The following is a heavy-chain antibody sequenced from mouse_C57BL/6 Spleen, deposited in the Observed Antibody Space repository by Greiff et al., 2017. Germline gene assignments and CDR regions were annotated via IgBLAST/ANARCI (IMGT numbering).Heavy chain of an antibody. CDR2: IDPEDGET. CDR3: ARTLTGSAWFAY. CDR1: GFNIKDYY. Sequence: EVKLMESGAELVKPGASVKLSCTASGFNIKDYYMHWVKQRTEQGLEWIGRIDPEDGETKYAPKFQGKATITADTSSNTAYLQLSSLTSEDTAVYYCARTLTGSAWFAYWGQGTLVTVSA. D-gene: IGHD4-1*01. J-gene: IGHJ3*01. V-gene: IGHV14-2*01.